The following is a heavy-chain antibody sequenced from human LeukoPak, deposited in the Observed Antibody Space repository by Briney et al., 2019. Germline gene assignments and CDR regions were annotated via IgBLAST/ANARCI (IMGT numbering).Heavy chain of an antibody. CDR2: TYYTGNS. V-gene: IGHV4-61*05. Sequence: SKTLSLTCTVSGGSIRSSYYYWGWIRQPPGKGLEWIGCTYYTGNSNYNPSLKSRVTISLDTSKNQFSLKLSSVTAADTAVYYCARGYYLPKTAEVRTTALFDYWGQGTLVTVSS. D-gene: IGHD5-12*01. CDR3: ARGYYLPKTAEVRTTALFDY. J-gene: IGHJ4*02. CDR1: GGSIRSSYYY.